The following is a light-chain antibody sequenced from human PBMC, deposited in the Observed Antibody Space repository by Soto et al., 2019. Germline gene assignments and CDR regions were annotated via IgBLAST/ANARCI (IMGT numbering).Light chain of an antibody. Sequence: EIVLTQSPATLSLSPGERATLSCRASQSVGTYLAWYQHNPGQAPRLLIYDASNRATGIPARFSGSGSGTDFTLTISSPEAEDFAVYYCQQRYNWPKTFGQGTKLEIK. J-gene: IGKJ2*01. V-gene: IGKV3-11*01. CDR3: QQRYNWPKT. CDR1: QSVGTY. CDR2: DAS.